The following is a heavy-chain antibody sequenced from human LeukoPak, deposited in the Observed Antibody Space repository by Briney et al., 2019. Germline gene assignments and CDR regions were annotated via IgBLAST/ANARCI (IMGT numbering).Heavy chain of an antibody. CDR2: ISGSGGST. Sequence: GGSLRLSCAASGFAFSSYDMTWVRQAPGKGLEWVSAISGSGGSTYYADSVKGRFTISRDNSKNTLYLQMNSLRAEDTAVYYCAKGGDSSGWYYYFDYWGQGTLVTVSS. V-gene: IGHV3-23*01. CDR1: GFAFSSYD. J-gene: IGHJ4*02. D-gene: IGHD6-19*01. CDR3: AKGGDSSGWYYYFDY.